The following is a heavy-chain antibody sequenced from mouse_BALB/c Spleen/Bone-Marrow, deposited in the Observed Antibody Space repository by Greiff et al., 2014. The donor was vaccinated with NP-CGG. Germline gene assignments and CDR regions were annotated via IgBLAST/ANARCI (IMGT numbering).Heavy chain of an antibody. D-gene: IGHD2-4*01. Sequence: VQLQQSGAELVKPGASVKLSCKASGYTFTSYDINWVRQRPEQGLEWIGWIFPGDGSTKYSEKFKGKATLTTDKSSSTAYMQLSRLTSEDSAVYFCARRVYYDYDGGAWFAYWGQGTLVTVSA. CDR3: ARRVYYDYDGGAWFAY. CDR1: GYTFTSYD. V-gene: IGHV1S56*01. J-gene: IGHJ3*01. CDR2: IFPGDGST.